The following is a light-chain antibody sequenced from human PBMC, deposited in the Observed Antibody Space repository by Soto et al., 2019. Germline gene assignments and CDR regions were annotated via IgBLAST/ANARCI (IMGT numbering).Light chain of an antibody. CDR2: GAS. J-gene: IGKJ1*01. Sequence: EIVMTQSPATLSVSPGERATLSCRASQSVNNNLAWYQQKPGQAPRLLIYGASTRATGIPARFTGSGSGTEFTLTISSLQSGDFAVYYCHQYNNWPPWTFGQGTKVEIK. CDR1: QSVNNN. V-gene: IGKV3-15*01. CDR3: HQYNNWPPWT.